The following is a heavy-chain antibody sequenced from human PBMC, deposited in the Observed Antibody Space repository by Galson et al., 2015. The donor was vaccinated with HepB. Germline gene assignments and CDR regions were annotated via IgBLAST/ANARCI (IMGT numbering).Heavy chain of an antibody. CDR3: ATLAGPNWHIRGGYFQY. V-gene: IGHV3-33*08. D-gene: IGHD1-1*01. CDR2: IWYDGSNK. CDR1: GFTFSSYG. J-gene: IGHJ1*01. Sequence: SLRLSCAASGFTFSSYGMHWVRQAPGKGLEWVAAIWYDGSNKYYADSAKGRFTISRDNSKNTLYMQMNSLRGEDTAVYYCATLAGPNWHIRGGYFQYWGQGTLVTVSS.